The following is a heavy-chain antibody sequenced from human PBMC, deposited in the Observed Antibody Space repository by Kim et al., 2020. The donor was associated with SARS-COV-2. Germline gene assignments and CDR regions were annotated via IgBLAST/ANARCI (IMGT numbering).Heavy chain of an antibody. D-gene: IGHD3-16*01. CDR1: GFTFGDHV. Sequence: GGSLRLSCVDSGFTFGDHVMHWVRQAPGQGLEWVSVISGNSNTIHYADSVKGRFTISRDNAQRSVYLQMNSLRPEDTAFYYCARLAVPGELWGQGALFTV. J-gene: IGHJ4*02. CDR2: ISGNSNTI. CDR3: ARLAVPGEL. V-gene: IGHV3-9*01.